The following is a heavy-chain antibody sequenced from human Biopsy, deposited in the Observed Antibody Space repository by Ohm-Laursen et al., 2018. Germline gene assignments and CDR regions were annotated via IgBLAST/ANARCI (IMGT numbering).Heavy chain of an antibody. Sequence: SETLSLTCTLSGYSIIPSGPENWSWIRQPPGQGLQYIGFIYSGGSTNYNPSLRSRVTMSVDTSKNHFSLNLNSVTAADTAVYYCAGIVLGPTNDAFDIWGQGTMVTVSS. CDR2: IYSGGST. V-gene: IGHV4-61*03. D-gene: IGHD1-26*01. J-gene: IGHJ3*02. CDR1: GYSIIPSGPEN. CDR3: AGIVLGPTNDAFDI.